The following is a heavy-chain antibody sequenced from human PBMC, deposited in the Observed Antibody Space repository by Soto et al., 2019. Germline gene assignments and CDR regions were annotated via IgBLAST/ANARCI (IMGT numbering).Heavy chain of an antibody. D-gene: IGHD3-10*01. Sequence: EVQLVESGGGLVQPGGSLRLSCAASGFTFSDYSMNWVRQAPGKGLEWVSYISRSGTTIYYADSVKGRFTISRDDAKDSLYLQMNSLRDEDTAIYYRARDLILWFGEPPGGQGTLVTVSS. CDR2: ISRSGTTI. V-gene: IGHV3-48*02. CDR1: GFTFSDYS. J-gene: IGHJ4*02. CDR3: ARDLILWFGEPP.